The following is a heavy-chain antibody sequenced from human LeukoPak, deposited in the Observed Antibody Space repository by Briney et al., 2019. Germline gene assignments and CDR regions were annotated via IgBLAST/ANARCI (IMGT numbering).Heavy chain of an antibody. CDR1: GGSFSGYY. V-gene: IGHV4-34*01. D-gene: IGHD1/OR15-1a*01. CDR2: INHSGST. CDR3: ARTWNTLDY. J-gene: IGHJ4*02. Sequence: SETLSLTCAVYGGSFSGYYWSWIRQPPGKGLEWIGEINHSGSTNYNPSLKSRVTISVDTSKNQFSLKLSSVTAADTAVYYCARTWNTLDYWGQGTLVTVSS.